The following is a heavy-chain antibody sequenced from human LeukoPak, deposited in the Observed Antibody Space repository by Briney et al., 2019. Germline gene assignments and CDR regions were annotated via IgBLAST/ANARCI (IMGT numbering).Heavy chain of an antibody. V-gene: IGHV1-69*13. CDR1: GGTFSSYA. Sequence: SVKVSCKASGGTFSSYAISWVRQAPGQGLEWMGGIIPIFGTANYAQKFQGRVTITADESTSTAYMELSSLRSEDTAVYYCARVEYYYDSSGYYSVTRGYFDYWGQGTLVTVSS. CDR3: ARVEYYYDSSGYYSVTRGYFDY. CDR2: IIPIFGTA. J-gene: IGHJ4*02. D-gene: IGHD3-22*01.